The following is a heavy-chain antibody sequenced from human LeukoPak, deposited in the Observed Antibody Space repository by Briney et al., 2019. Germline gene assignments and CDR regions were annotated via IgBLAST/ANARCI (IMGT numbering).Heavy chain of an antibody. CDR1: GGSISSSSYY. J-gene: IGHJ4*02. CDR3: ARGGDSSGYYYPVFDY. V-gene: IGHV4-39*07. Sequence: SETLSLTCTVSGGSISSSSYYWGWIRQPPGKGLEWIGSIYYSGSTYYNPSLKSRVTISVDTSKNQFSLKLSSVTAADTAVYYCARGGDSSGYYYPVFDYWGQGTLVTVSS. CDR2: IYYSGST. D-gene: IGHD3-22*01.